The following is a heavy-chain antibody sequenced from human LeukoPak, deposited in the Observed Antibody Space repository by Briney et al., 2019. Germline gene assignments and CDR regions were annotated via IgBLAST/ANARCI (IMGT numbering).Heavy chain of an antibody. CDR3: ARDPGLAAAGDY. CDR1: GYTFTGYY. Sequence: ASVKVSCKASGYTFTGYYMHWVRQAPGQGLEWMGIINPSTGSTTYAQKFQGRVTMTRDMSTSTVYMEVSSLRSDDTAVYYCARDPGLAAAGDYWGQGTLVTVSS. V-gene: IGHV1-46*01. CDR2: INPSTGST. J-gene: IGHJ4*02. D-gene: IGHD6-13*01.